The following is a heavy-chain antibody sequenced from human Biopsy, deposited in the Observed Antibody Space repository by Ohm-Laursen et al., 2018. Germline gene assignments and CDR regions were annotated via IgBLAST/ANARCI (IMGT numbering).Heavy chain of an antibody. CDR2: LNPVSGNS. CDR1: GYTFTSYD. J-gene: IGHJ5*02. D-gene: IGHD1-7*01. V-gene: IGHV1-8*01. Sequence: SVKVSCNASGYTFTSYDITWVRQASGQGPEWIGWLNPVSGNSNFGQKFRGRVAVTSDTSISTAYMELSGLTSDDTATYYCGRAVRNQLLTDPWGQGTLVTVTS. CDR3: GRAVRNQLLTDP.